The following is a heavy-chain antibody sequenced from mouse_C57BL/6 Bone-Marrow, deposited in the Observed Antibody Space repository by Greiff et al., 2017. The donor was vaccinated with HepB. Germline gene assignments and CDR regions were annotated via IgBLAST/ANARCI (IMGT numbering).Heavy chain of an antibody. CDR1: GYTFTSYW. CDR3: ARRASVLSWFAY. Sequence: QVQLQQPGAEFVKPGASVKLSCKASGYTFTSYWMQWVKQRPGQGLEWIGEIDPSDSYINYNQKFKGKATLTVDTSSSTAYMQLSSLTSEGSAVYYCARRASVLSWFAYWGQGTLVTVSA. J-gene: IGHJ3*01. V-gene: IGHV1-50*01. D-gene: IGHD3-1*01. CDR2: IDPSDSYI.